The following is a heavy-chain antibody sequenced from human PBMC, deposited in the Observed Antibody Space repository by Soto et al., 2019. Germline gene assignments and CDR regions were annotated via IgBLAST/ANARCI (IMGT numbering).Heavy chain of an antibody. J-gene: IGHJ3*02. CDR3: TSPSSRLDAFDI. CDR1: GFTFSGSA. CDR2: IRSKANSYAT. Sequence: GGSLRLSCAASGFTFSGSAMHWVRQASGKGLEWVGRIRSKANSYATAYAASVKGRFTISRDDSKNTAYLQMNSLKTEDTAVYYCTSPSSRLDAFDIWGQGTMVTVSS. V-gene: IGHV3-73*01. D-gene: IGHD4-17*01.